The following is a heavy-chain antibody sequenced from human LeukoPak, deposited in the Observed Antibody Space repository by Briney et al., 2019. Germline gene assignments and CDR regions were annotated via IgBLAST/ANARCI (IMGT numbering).Heavy chain of an antibody. V-gene: IGHV3-48*04. CDR2: ISSSSTTI. D-gene: IGHD3-10*01. J-gene: IGHJ4*02. CDR3: ARDQYYYGSGSYFVFDY. CDR1: GFTFSTYN. Sequence: GGSLRLPCATSGFTFSTYNMNWVRQAPGRGLEWVSYISSSSTTIYYADSVKGRFTISRDNAKNSLYLQMNTLRAEDTAAYYCARDQYYYGSGSYFVFDYWGQGTLVTVSS.